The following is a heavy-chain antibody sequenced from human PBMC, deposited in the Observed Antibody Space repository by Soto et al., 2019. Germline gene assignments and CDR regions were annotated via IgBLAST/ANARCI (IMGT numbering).Heavy chain of an antibody. D-gene: IGHD3-22*01. CDR2: ISGSGAYI. V-gene: IGHV3-23*01. Sequence: EVQLLESGGGLIKPGGSLRLSCAASGFTFSNYAVSWVRQAPGKGLEWVSVISGSGAYISSADSVKGRFIISRDNSKNTLYLQMNSLTAEATAVYYCAKLEGNYYISTIYHYYYMDVWGKGTTVTVSS. J-gene: IGHJ6*03. CDR3: AKLEGNYYISTIYHYYYMDV. CDR1: GFTFSNYA.